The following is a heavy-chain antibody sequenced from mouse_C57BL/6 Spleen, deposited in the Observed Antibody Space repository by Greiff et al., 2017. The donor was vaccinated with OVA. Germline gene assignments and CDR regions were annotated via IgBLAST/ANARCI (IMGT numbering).Heavy chain of an antibody. J-gene: IGHJ1*03. V-gene: IGHV2-2*01. CDR1: GFSLTSYG. CDR2: IWSGGST. CDR3: ARNLGYWYFDV. Sequence: VQLQQSGPGLVQPSQSLSITCTVSGFSLTSYGVHWVRQSPGTGLEWLGVIWSGGSTDYNAAFISRLSISKDNSKSQVFFKMNSLQADDTAIYYCARNLGYWYFDVWGTVTTVTVSS.